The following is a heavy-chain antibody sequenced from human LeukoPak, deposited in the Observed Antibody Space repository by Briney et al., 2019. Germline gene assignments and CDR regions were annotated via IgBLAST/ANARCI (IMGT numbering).Heavy chain of an antibody. D-gene: IGHD1-26*01. CDR1: GFNVNNNY. CDR2: IYSGGRT. V-gene: IGHV3-53*01. J-gene: IGHJ4*02. Sequence: GGSLRLSCAASGFNVNNNYMNWVRQAPGKGLEWVSVIYSGGRTYYADSVKGRLTISRDNSENTLYLQMNSLRAEDTAVYYCARGGSGSYRFDYWGQGTLVTVSS. CDR3: ARGGSGSYRFDY.